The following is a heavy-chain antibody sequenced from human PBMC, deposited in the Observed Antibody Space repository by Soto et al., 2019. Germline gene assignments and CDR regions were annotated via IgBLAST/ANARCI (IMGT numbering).Heavy chain of an antibody. CDR3: AREGYYYDSSGDYYYYGMDV. V-gene: IGHV1-69*01. J-gene: IGHJ6*02. CDR2: IIPIFGTA. D-gene: IGHD3-22*01. CDR1: GGTFSGYA. Sequence: QVQLVQSGAEVKKPGSSVKVSCKASGGTFSGYAISWVRQAPGQGLEWMGGIIPIFGTANYAQKFQGRVTITADESTSTAYMELSSLRSEDTAVYYCAREGYYYDSSGDYYYYGMDVWGQGTTVTVSS.